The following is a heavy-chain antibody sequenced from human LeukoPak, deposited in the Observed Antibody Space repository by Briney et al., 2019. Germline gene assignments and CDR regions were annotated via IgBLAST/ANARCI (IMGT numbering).Heavy chain of an antibody. V-gene: IGHV4-59*01. CDR1: GGSISSYY. D-gene: IGHD3-16*01. Sequence: SETLSLTCTVSGGSISSYYWSRIRQPPGKGLEWIGYIYYSGSPNYNPSLKSRVTISVDTSKNQFSLKLSSVTAADTAVYYCARAGLSEGDFDSWGQGTLVTVSS. CDR3: ARAGLSEGDFDS. J-gene: IGHJ4*02. CDR2: IYYSGSP.